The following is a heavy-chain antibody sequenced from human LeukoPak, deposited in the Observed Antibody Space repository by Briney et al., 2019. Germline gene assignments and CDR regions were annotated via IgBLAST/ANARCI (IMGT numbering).Heavy chain of an antibody. CDR3: AKDPTHYRVWDYYETIGLSY. V-gene: IGHV3-7*01. D-gene: IGHD3-22*01. J-gene: IGHJ4*02. CDR1: GFTFSSYC. CDR2: IKQDGSGK. Sequence: GGSLRLSCTASGFTFSSYCMSWVRQAPGKGLEWVANIKQDGSGKYYVDSVKGRFTISRDNSKNTLNLQMNSLRAEDTAVYYCAKDPTHYRVWDYYETIGLSYWGQGTLVTVSS.